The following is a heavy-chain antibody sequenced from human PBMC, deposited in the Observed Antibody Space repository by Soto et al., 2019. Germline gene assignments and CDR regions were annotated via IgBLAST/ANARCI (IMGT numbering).Heavy chain of an antibody. CDR2: ISGSGGST. V-gene: IGHV3-23*01. Sequence: PGGSLRLSCAASGFTFSSYAMSWVRQAPGKGLEWVSAISGSGGSTYYADSVKGRFTISRDNSKNTLYLQMNSLRAEDTAVYYCAKDSRSLWYDFWSGYPSTYFDYWGQGTLVTVSS. CDR3: AKDSRSLWYDFWSGYPSTYFDY. D-gene: IGHD3-3*01. J-gene: IGHJ4*02. CDR1: GFTFSSYA.